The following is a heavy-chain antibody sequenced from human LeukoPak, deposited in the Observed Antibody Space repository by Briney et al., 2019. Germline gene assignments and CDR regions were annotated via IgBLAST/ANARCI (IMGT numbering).Heavy chain of an antibody. V-gene: IGHV3-23*01. D-gene: IGHD5-12*01. CDR3: AKGAYDYIEIAYFDY. CDR1: GFTFSSYG. J-gene: IGHJ4*02. Sequence: PGGSLRLSCAASGFTFSSYGMSWVRQAPGKGREGVSAICVSGGSSYYAYSVKGRFTISRDNSKTTLYLQMNSLRAEDTAVYYCAKGAYDYIEIAYFDYWGQGSLVTVSS. CDR2: ICVSGGSS.